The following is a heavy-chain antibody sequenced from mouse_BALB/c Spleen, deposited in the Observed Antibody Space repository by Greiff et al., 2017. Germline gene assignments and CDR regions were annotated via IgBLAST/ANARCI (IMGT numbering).Heavy chain of an antibody. CDR3: ALNWDRFAY. CDR1: GFNIKDTY. J-gene: IGHJ3*01. D-gene: IGHD4-1*01. V-gene: IGHV14-3*02. Sequence: VQLKQSGAELVKPGASVKLSCTASGFNIKDTYMHWVKQRPEQGLEWIGWIDPENGNTIYDPKFQGKASITADTSSNTAYLQLSSLTSEDTAVYYCALNWDRFAYWGQGTLVTVSA. CDR2: IDPENGNT.